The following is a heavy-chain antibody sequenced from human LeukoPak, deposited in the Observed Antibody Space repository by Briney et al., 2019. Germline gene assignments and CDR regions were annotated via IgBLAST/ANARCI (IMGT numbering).Heavy chain of an antibody. Sequence: GASVKVSCKASGYTFTGYYMHWVRQAPGQGLEWMGRINPNSGGTNYAQKFQGRVTMTRDTSISTAYMELSSLRSDDTAVYYCATGRYTSGLSPFGYWGQGTLVTVSS. D-gene: IGHD6-19*01. CDR1: GYTFTGYY. V-gene: IGHV1-2*06. J-gene: IGHJ4*02. CDR3: ATGRYTSGLSPFGY. CDR2: INPNSGGT.